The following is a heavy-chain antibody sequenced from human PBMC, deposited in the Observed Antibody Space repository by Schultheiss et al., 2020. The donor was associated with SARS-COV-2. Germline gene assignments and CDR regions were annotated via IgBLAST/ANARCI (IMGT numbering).Heavy chain of an antibody. V-gene: IGHV3-23*01. D-gene: IGHD2-21*01. CDR3: ARDCGKGYGMDV. Sequence: GGSLRLSCAPSGFTFAGYALRWVRQAPGKGLEWVSGINNSGASTYYADSVKGRFTISRDWSKGTLYLQMNSLRDEDTAVYYCARDCGKGYGMDVWGQGTTVTVSS. J-gene: IGHJ6*02. CDR1: GFTFAGYA. CDR2: INNSGAST.